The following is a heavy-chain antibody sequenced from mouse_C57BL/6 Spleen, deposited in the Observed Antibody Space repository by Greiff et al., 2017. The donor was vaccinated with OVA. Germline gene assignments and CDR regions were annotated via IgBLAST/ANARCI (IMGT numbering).Heavy chain of an antibody. CDR1: GYTFTDYE. CDR3: TRDYGSSYGYFDV. CDR2: IDPETGGP. Sequence: QVQLQQSGAELVRPGASVTLSCKASGYTFTDYEMHWVKQTPVHGLEWIGAIDPETGGPAYNQKFKGKAILTADKSSSTAYMELRSLTSEDSAVYYCTRDYGSSYGYFDVWGTGTTVTVSS. V-gene: IGHV1-15*01. D-gene: IGHD1-1*01. J-gene: IGHJ1*03.